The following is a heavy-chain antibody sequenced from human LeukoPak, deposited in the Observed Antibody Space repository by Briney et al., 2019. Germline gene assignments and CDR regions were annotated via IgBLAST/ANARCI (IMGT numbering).Heavy chain of an antibody. CDR2: IHTSGST. Sequence: SETLSLTCTVSGGSISSYYWNWIRQPAGKGLEWIGRIHTSGSTNYNPSLKSRVTMSVDTSKNKFSLTLSSVTAADTAVDCCARERGGNMVRGLYYYYYMDVWGKGTTVTISS. D-gene: IGHD3-10*01. CDR3: ARERGGNMVRGLYYYYYMDV. V-gene: IGHV4-4*07. J-gene: IGHJ6*03. CDR1: GGSISSYY.